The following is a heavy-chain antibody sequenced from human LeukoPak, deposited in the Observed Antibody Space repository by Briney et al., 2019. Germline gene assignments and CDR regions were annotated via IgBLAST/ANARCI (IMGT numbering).Heavy chain of an antibody. Sequence: GSLRLSCSASGFTVSRNYMSWVRQAPGNGLEWVSVIYSGGHTYYADSETGRFSISRDNSKNTLYLQMNSLRAEDTAVYYCARDRNYYDSSGGDDAFDIWGQGTMVTVSS. CDR3: ARDRNYYDSSGGDDAFDI. D-gene: IGHD3-22*01. J-gene: IGHJ3*02. CDR1: GFTVSRNY. CDR2: IYSGGHT. V-gene: IGHV3-53*01.